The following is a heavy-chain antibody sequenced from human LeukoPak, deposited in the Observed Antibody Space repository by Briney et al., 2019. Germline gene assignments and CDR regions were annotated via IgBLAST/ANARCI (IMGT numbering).Heavy chain of an antibody. J-gene: IGHJ5*02. CDR2: ISTMSNYI. V-gene: IGHV3-21*01. Sequence: GGSLRLSCAASGFDFSTYAINWVRQAPGKGLEWVSSISTMSNYIFYGDSVKGRFTISRDNAKNSAYLQMNSLRPVDTAVYYCSRDRLGGLDLWGQGTLVTVSS. CDR1: GFDFSTYA. CDR3: SRDRLGGLDL. D-gene: IGHD5-12*01.